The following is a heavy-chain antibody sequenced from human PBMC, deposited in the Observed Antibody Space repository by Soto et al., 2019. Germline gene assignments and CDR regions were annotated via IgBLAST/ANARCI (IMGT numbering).Heavy chain of an antibody. CDR1: GGSLSGYY. D-gene: IGHD1-26*01. J-gene: IGHJ4*02. CDR3: AKEATIVGATTFDY. V-gene: IGHV4-34*01. CDR2: INHSGST. Sequence: SKTLSLTCAVYGGSLSGYYWSWIRQPPGKGLEWIGEINHSGSTNYNPSLKSRVTISVDTSKNQFSLKLSSVTAADTAVYYCAKEATIVGATTFDYWGQGTLVTVS.